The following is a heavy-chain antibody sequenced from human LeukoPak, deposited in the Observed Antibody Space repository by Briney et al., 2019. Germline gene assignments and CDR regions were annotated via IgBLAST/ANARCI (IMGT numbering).Heavy chain of an antibody. V-gene: IGHV1-18*01. CDR1: GYTFTSYG. CDR3: AREISYYDILTGYYLGWFDP. Sequence: ASAKVSCKASGYTFTSYGISWVRQAPGQGLEWMGWISAYNGNTNYAQKLQGRVTMTTDTSTSTAYMELRSLRSDDTAVYYCAREISYYDILTGYYLGWFDPWGQGTLVTVSS. CDR2: ISAYNGNT. J-gene: IGHJ5*02. D-gene: IGHD3-9*01.